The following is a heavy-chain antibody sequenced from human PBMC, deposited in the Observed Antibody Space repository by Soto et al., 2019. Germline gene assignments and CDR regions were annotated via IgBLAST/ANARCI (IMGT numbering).Heavy chain of an antibody. V-gene: IGHV3-66*01. D-gene: IGHD4-17*01. CDR1: GFTVSSNY. Sequence: GGSLRLSCAASGFTVSSNYMSWVRQAPGKGLEWVSVIYSGGSAYYADSVKGRFTISRDNSKNTLYLQMNSLRAEDTAVYYCARDRYGFYYYYGMDVWGQGTTVTVSS. CDR2: IYSGGSA. CDR3: ARDRYGFYYYYGMDV. J-gene: IGHJ6*02.